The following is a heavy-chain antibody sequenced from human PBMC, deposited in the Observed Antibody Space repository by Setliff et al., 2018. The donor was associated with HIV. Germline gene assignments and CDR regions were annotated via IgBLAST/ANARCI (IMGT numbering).Heavy chain of an antibody. V-gene: IGHV1-8*02. D-gene: IGHD1-26*01. CDR1: GYTFTNYD. Sequence: GASVKVSCKASGYTFTNYDINWVRQATGQGLEWMGWMNPNSGDTGYAQKFQGRVTMTRDTSTSTVYMELSSLRSEDTAVYYCARDLVGATGYYFDYWGQGTLVTVSS. CDR2: MNPNSGDT. J-gene: IGHJ4*02. CDR3: ARDLVGATGYYFDY.